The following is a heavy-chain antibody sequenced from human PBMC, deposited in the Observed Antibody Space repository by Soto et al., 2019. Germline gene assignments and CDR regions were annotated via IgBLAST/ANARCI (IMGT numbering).Heavy chain of an antibody. J-gene: IGHJ4*02. D-gene: IGHD1-26*01. CDR3: ARDFIVGAPDYFDY. Sequence: PGGSLRLSCAASGFIFSSYPMHWVRQAPGKGLEWVALISDDGSSKYYADSVKGRFTISRDNSKNTLYLQMNSLRADDTAVYYCARDFIVGAPDYFDYWGQGTLVPVSS. V-gene: IGHV3-30-3*01. CDR1: GFIFSSYP. CDR2: ISDDGSSK.